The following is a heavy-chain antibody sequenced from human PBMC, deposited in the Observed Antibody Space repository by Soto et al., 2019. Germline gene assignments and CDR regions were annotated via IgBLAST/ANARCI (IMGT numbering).Heavy chain of an antibody. Sequence: EVPLVESGGGLVQPGGSLRLSCAASGLIFSDYHMDWVRQAPGKGLEWVGRIRRKANSYTPEYAASVKGRFTISRDDSKNSLYLQMNSLKSEDTAVYYCAMLGGWSGGSSGMDVWGQGTTVTVSS. D-gene: IGHD6-19*01. CDR1: GLIFSDYH. V-gene: IGHV3-72*01. CDR3: AMLGGWSGGSSGMDV. CDR2: IRRKANSYTP. J-gene: IGHJ6*02.